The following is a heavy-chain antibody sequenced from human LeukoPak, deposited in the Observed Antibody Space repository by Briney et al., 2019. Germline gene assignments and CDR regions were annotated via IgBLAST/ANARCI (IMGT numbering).Heavy chain of an antibody. Sequence: ASVKVSCKASGGTFSSYATSGVRQAPGQGLEWMGGIIPIFGTANYAQKFQGRVTITADESTSTAYMELSSLRSEDTAVYYCARINSSGRDYWGQGTLVTVSS. CDR2: IIPIFGTA. CDR1: GGTFSSYA. CDR3: ARINSSGRDY. V-gene: IGHV1-69*13. D-gene: IGHD6-19*01. J-gene: IGHJ4*02.